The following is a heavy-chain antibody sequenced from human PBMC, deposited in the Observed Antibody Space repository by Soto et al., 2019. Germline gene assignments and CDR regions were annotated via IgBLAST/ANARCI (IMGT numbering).Heavy chain of an antibody. CDR3: ARDRLPGYTGYYYYGMDV. Sequence: ASVKVSCKASGYTFTSYGISWVRQAPGQGLEWMGWISAYNGNTNYAQKLQGRVTMTTDTSTSTAYMELRSLRSDDTAVYYCARDRLPGYTGYYYYGMDVWGQGTTVTVSS. CDR1: GYTFTSYG. J-gene: IGHJ6*02. D-gene: IGHD5-12*01. CDR2: ISAYNGNT. V-gene: IGHV1-18*01.